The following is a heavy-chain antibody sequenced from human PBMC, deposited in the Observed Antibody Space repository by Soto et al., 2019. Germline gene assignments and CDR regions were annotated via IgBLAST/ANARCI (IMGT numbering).Heavy chain of an antibody. CDR2: ISGSGGST. Sequence: GGSLRLSCAASGFTFSSYAMSWVRQAPGKGLEWVSAISGSGGSTYYADSVKGRFTISRDNSKNTLYLQMNSLRAEDTAVYYCAKISPPGYSSSWYWRGWFDPWGQGTLITVSS. CDR1: GFTFSSYA. V-gene: IGHV3-23*01. J-gene: IGHJ5*02. D-gene: IGHD6-13*01. CDR3: AKISPPGYSSSWYWRGWFDP.